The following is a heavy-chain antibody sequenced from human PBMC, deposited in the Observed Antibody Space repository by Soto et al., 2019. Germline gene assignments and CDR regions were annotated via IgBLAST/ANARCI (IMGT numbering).Heavy chain of an antibody. D-gene: IGHD6-13*01. CDR2: INPASGST. J-gene: IGHJ1*01. Sequence: QVQLVQSGAEVKKPGASVKVSCRTSGYTFTHYYIHWVRQAPGQGLEWLGIINPASGSTNYAQDFQGRVPLTMDTSTTTVYMELSGLRAEDTAIFYWPRDLAAGDHWGQGTLVTVSS. CDR1: GYTFTHYY. V-gene: IGHV1-46*01. CDR3: PRDLAAGDH.